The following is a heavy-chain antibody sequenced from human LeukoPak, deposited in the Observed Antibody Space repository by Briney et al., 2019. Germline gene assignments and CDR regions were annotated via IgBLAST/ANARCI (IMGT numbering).Heavy chain of an antibody. J-gene: IGHJ4*02. V-gene: IGHV3-23*01. CDR1: GFTFSSYA. Sequence: PGGSLRLSCAASGFTFSSYAMSWVRQAPGKGLEWVSAISGSGGTTYYADSVKGRFTISRDNSKNTLYLQMNSLRAEDTAVYYCAKVGIRGSGRFRRLDNGYYFDYWGQGTLVTVSS. CDR2: ISGSGGTT. D-gene: IGHD6-19*01. CDR3: AKVGIRGSGRFRRLDNGYYFDY.